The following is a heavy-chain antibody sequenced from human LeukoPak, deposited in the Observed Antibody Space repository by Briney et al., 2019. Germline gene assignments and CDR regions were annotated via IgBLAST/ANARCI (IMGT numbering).Heavy chain of an antibody. CDR3: ARGSAHWYFDL. Sequence: SETLSLTCAVYGGSFSGYYWSWIRQPPGKGLEWIGEINHSGSTNYNPSLKSRVTISVDTSKNQFSLKLSSVTAADTAVYYCARGSAHWYFDLWGRGTLVTVSS. CDR1: GGSFSGYY. CDR2: INHSGST. J-gene: IGHJ2*01. V-gene: IGHV4-34*01.